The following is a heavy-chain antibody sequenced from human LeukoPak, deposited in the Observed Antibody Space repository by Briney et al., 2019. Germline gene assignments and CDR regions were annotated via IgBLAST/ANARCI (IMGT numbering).Heavy chain of an antibody. J-gene: IGHJ4*02. V-gene: IGHV3-23*01. CDR1: GFTFSSYA. CDR3: ARDWNGYDSSGYSDY. Sequence: GGSLRLSCAASGFTFSSYAMSWVRQAPGKGLEWASAISGSGGSTYYADSVKGRFTISRDNSKNTLYLQMNSLRAEDTAVYYCARDWNGYDSSGYSDYWGQGTLVTVSS. CDR2: ISGSGGST. D-gene: IGHD3-22*01.